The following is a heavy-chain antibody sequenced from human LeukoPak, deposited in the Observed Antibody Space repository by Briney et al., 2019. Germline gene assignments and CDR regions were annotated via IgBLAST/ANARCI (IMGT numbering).Heavy chain of an antibody. V-gene: IGHV3-43D*03. CDR3: AKDTSYYYGSGFDY. J-gene: IGHJ4*02. D-gene: IGHD3-10*01. CDR2: ISWDGGST. CDR1: GFTFDDYA. Sequence: GGSLRLSCAASGFTFDDYAMHWVRQAPGKGLEWVSLISWDGGSTYYADSVKGRFTISRDNSKNSLYLQMNSLRAEDTALYYCAKDTSYYYGSGFDYWGQGTLVTVSS.